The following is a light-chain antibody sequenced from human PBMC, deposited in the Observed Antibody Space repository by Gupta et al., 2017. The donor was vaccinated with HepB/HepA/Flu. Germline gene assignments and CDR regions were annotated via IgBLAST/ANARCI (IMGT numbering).Light chain of an antibody. CDR3: SSYTSSSTLGVGV. CDR1: SSDVGGYNY. J-gene: IGLJ3*02. V-gene: IGLV2-14*03. Sequence: QSALTQPASVSGSPGQSITISCTGTSSDVGGYNYVSWYQQHPGKAPKLMIYDVSNRPSGVSNRFSGSKSGNTASLTISGPQAEDEADYYCSSYTSSSTLGVGVFGGGTKLTVL. CDR2: DVS.